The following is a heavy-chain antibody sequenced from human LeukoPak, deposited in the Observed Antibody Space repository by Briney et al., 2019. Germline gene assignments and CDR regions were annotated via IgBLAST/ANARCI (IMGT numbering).Heavy chain of an antibody. Sequence: GGSLRLSCAASGFTFSSYEMNWVRQAPGKGLVWVSYISSSGSTTYYADSVKGRFTISRDNAKNSLYLQMNRLRAEDTAVYYCARLYAVGYDSSGANDYWGQGTLVTVSS. J-gene: IGHJ4*02. D-gene: IGHD3-22*01. CDR2: ISSSGSTT. V-gene: IGHV3-48*03. CDR3: ARLYAVGYDSSGANDY. CDR1: GFTFSSYE.